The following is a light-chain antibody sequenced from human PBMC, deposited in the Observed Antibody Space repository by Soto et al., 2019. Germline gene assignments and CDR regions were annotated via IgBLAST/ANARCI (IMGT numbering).Light chain of an antibody. V-gene: IGLV2-14*01. CDR3: TSYTSSGTVL. J-gene: IGLJ7*01. CDR1: TSDVGGYNY. Sequence: QSVLTQPASVSGSPGQSITISCTGTTSDVGGYNYVSWYLQHPGKAPKLMIYEVSNRPSGVSNRFSGSKSANTASLTISGLQAEYEADYYCTSYTSSGTVLFGGGTQLTVL. CDR2: EVS.